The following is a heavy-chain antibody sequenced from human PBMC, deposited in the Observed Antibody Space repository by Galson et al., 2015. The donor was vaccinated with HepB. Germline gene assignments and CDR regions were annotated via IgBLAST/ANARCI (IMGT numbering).Heavy chain of an antibody. J-gene: IGHJ6*02. Sequence: SLRLSCAASGFTFSSYAMHWVRQAPGKGLEWVAVISYDGSNKYYADSVKGRFTISRDNSKNTLYLQMNSLRAEDTAVYYCARDGEYCSGGSCYSAYYYYGMDVWGQGTTVTVSS. D-gene: IGHD2-15*01. V-gene: IGHV3-30-3*01. CDR2: ISYDGSNK. CDR1: GFTFSSYA. CDR3: ARDGEYCSGGSCYSAYYYYGMDV.